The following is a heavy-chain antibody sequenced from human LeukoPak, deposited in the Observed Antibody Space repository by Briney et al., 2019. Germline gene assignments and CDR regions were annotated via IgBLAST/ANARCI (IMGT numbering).Heavy chain of an antibody. J-gene: IGHJ4*02. CDR3: ARPQTSSSSTASLGY. V-gene: IGHV3-11*01. Sequence: GGSLRLSCAGSGLIVDANYISWVRQAPGKGLEWISYIGSSGYTIYYSDSVKGRFTISRDNAKNSLYLQMDSLRAEDTAIYYCARPQTSSSSTASLGYWGQGTLVTVSS. D-gene: IGHD6-6*01. CDR2: IGSSGYTI. CDR1: GLIVDANY.